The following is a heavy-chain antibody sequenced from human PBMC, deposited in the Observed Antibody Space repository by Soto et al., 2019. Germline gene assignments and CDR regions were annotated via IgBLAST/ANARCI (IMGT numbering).Heavy chain of an antibody. CDR1: GGSISSGGYY. CDR3: VRVGGSNWSMDY. J-gene: IGHJ4*02. CDR2: IYYRWST. Sequence: QVQLQESGPGLVKPSQTLSLTCTVSGGSISSGGYYWSWIRQHPGKGLEWIGYIYYRWSTYYNPSVQSLVTTSVDPSKSQFALKLSYVIGADTAVYCCVRVGGSNWSMDYWGQGTLVTVSS. D-gene: IGHD1-1*01. V-gene: IGHV4-31*01.